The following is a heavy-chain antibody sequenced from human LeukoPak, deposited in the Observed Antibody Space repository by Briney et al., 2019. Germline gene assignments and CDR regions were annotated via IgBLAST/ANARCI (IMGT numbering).Heavy chain of an antibody. CDR2: ISFSGTTI. J-gene: IGHJ4*02. Sequence: GGSLRLSCAASGFTFSSYEMNWLRQAPGKGLEWVSFISFSGTTIYYADSVKGRFTISRDNAKNSLYLQMNSLRAEDTAVYYCARTTAKPFDYWGQGTLVTVSS. V-gene: IGHV3-48*03. CDR3: ARTTAKPFDY. D-gene: IGHD4-17*01. CDR1: GFTFSSYE.